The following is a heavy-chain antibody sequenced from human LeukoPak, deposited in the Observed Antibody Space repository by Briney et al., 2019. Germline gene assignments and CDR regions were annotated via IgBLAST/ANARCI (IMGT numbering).Heavy chain of an antibody. CDR3: ARTPIDSSSWYILGAFDI. D-gene: IGHD6-13*01. J-gene: IGHJ3*02. CDR2: IYSGGST. V-gene: IGHV3-53*01. Sequence: GGSLGLSCAASGFTVSSNYMSWVRQAPGKGLEWVSVIYSGGSTYYADSVKGRFTISRDNSKNTLYLQMNSLRAEDTAVYYCARTPIDSSSWYILGAFDIWGQGTMVTASP. CDR1: GFTVSSNY.